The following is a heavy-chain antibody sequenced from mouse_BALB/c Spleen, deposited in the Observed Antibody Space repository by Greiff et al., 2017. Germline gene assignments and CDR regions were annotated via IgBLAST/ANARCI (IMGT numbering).Heavy chain of an antibody. CDR1: GFTFSDYY. Sequence: EVKVVESGGGLVKPGGSLKLSCAASGFTFSDYYMYWVRQTPEKRLEWVATISDGGSYTYYPDSVKGRFTISRDNAKNNLYLQMSSLKSEDTAMYYCAREGDYYWGQGTSVTVSS. V-gene: IGHV5-4*02. CDR3: AREGDYY. J-gene: IGHJ4*01. CDR2: ISDGGSYT.